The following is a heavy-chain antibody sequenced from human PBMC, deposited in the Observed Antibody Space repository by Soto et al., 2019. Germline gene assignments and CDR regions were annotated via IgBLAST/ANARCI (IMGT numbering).Heavy chain of an antibody. D-gene: IGHD6-13*01. Sequence: ASVKVSCKTSGYTFISYAMHWVRQAPGQRLEWMGWISVNGNTDYSQKFQGRVTITRDTSASTSYMELTSLGSEDTAVYYCARENPPAAGSYYDYWGQGTLVTVS. J-gene: IGHJ4*02. CDR2: ISVNGNT. CDR1: GYTFISYA. CDR3: ARENPPAAGSYYDY. V-gene: IGHV1-3*01.